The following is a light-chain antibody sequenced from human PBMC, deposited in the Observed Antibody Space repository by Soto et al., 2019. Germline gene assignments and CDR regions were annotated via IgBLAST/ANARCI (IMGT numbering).Light chain of an antibody. Sequence: EIVLTQSPGPLSLSPGERATLSCRASQSVSSTYVAWYQQKPGQAPRLLIYGASSRATGIPDRFSGSGSGTDFTLSISRLEPEDFAVYYCQQYDSSLYTFGQGTKLEIK. CDR2: GAS. J-gene: IGKJ2*01. CDR3: QQYDSSLYT. CDR1: QSVSSTY. V-gene: IGKV3-20*01.